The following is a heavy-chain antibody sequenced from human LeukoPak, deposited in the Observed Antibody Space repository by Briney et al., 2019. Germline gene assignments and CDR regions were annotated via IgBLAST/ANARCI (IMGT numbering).Heavy chain of an antibody. D-gene: IGHD6-13*01. V-gene: IGHV3-23*01. Sequence: GGSLRLSCAASGFTFSSYAMSWVRQAPGKGLEWVSAISGSGGSTYYADSVKGRFTISRDNSKNTLYLQMNSLRAEDTAVYYCAKDGSSSWYGVPVYFDYWGQGTLVTVPS. J-gene: IGHJ4*02. CDR2: ISGSGGST. CDR3: AKDGSSSWYGVPVYFDY. CDR1: GFTFSSYA.